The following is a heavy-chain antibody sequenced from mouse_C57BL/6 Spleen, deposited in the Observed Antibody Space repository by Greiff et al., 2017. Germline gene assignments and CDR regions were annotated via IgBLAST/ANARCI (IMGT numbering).Heavy chain of an antibody. CDR1: GYTFTDYY. D-gene: IGHD2-3*01. CDR2: INPNNGGT. V-gene: IGHV1-26*01. CDR3: ARYDGYSGYAMDY. Sequence: EVQLQQSGPELVKPGASVKISCKASGYTFTDYYMNWVKQSHGKSLEWIGDINPNNGGTSYNQKFKGKATLTVEKSSSTAYMELRSLTSEDSAVYYCARYDGYSGYAMDYWGQGTSVTVSS. J-gene: IGHJ4*01.